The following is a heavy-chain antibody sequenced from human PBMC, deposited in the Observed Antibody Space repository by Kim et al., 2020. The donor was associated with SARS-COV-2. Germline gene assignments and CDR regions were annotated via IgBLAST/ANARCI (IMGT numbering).Heavy chain of an antibody. CDR1: GFTFSNAW. Sequence: GGSLRLSCAASGFTFSNAWMSWVRQAPGKGLEWVGRIKSKTDGGTKDYAAPVKGRFTISRDDSENTLYLQMNRLKAEDTAVYYCTTVFLTGDYVPPGYYYYGMDVWGQGTTVTVSS. J-gene: IGHJ6*02. CDR2: IKSKTDGGTK. D-gene: IGHD4-17*01. CDR3: TTVFLTGDYVPPGYYYYGMDV. V-gene: IGHV3-15*01.